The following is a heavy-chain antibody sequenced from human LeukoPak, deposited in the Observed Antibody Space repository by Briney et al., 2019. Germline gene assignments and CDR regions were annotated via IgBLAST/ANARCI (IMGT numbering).Heavy chain of an antibody. CDR1: GGSISSYY. J-gene: IGHJ4*02. D-gene: IGHD3-10*01. V-gene: IGHV4-59*08. Sequence: PSETLSLTCTVSGGSISSYYWSWIRQPPGKGLEWVGYIYYSGSTNYNPSLKSRVTISVDTSKNQFSLKLSSVTAADTAVYYCARLGTLWFGELSQYYFDYWGQGTLVTVSS. CDR3: ARLGTLWFGELSQYYFDY. CDR2: IYYSGST.